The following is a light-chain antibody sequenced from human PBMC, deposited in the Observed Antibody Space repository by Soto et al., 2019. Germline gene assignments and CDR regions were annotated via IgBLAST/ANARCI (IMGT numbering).Light chain of an antibody. CDR2: GAS. CDR1: QRVSSSY. CDR3: QQYGSSPPLT. V-gene: IGKV3-20*01. J-gene: IGKJ3*01. Sequence: EIVLTQSPGTLSLSPGERATLSCRASQRVSSSYLAWYQQKPGQAPRLLIYGASSRATGIPERFSGSGSGTDFTLTISRLEPEDFAVYYCQQYGSSPPLTFGPGTRVDIK.